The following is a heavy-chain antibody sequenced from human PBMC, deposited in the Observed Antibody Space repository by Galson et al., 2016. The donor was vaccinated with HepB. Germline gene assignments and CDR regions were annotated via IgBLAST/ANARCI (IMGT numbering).Heavy chain of an antibody. CDR3: ASLSVSGEVVGVYDI. Sequence: ETLSLTCDVYSGSSTAYFWSWIRQFPQKGLEWIGEVNHSGSTTYHPSLKRRVTISEDTAKNQLSLHLSSLTAADTAVYYCASLSVSGEVVGVYDIWGQGTMVIVSS. CDR2: VNHSGST. D-gene: IGHD3-3*01. J-gene: IGHJ3*02. V-gene: IGHV4-34*01. CDR1: SGSSTAYF.